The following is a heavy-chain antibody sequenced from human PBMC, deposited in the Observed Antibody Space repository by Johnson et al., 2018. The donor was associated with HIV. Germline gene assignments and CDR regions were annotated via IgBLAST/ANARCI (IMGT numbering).Heavy chain of an antibody. CDR1: GFTFSNAW. Sequence: EVQLLESGGGLVKPGGSLRLSCAASGFTFSNAWMSWVRQAPGKGLEWVGRIKSKTDGGTTDYAAPVKGRFTISRDDSKNTLYLQMNSLKTEDTAVYYCTTVVIVGATPDAFDIWGQGTMVTVSS. CDR3: TTVVIVGATPDAFDI. CDR2: IKSKTDGGTT. D-gene: IGHD1-26*01. J-gene: IGHJ3*02. V-gene: IGHV3-15*01.